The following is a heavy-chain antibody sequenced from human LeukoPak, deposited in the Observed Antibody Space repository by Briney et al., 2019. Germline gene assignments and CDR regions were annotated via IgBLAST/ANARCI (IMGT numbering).Heavy chain of an antibody. J-gene: IGHJ4*02. D-gene: IGHD3-22*01. CDR1: GFTFSSYS. Sequence: GGSLRLSCAASGFTFSSYSMNWVRQAPGKGLEWVSYISSSGSTIYYADSVKGRFTISRDNAKNSLYLQMNSLRAEDTAVYYCARDRDDSSGYWPYWGQGTLVTVSS. V-gene: IGHV3-48*04. CDR2: ISSSGSTI. CDR3: ARDRDDSSGYWPY.